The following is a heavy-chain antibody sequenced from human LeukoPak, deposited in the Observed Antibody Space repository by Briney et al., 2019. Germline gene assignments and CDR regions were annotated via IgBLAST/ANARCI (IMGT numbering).Heavy chain of an antibody. CDR1: GGSFSGYY. CDR2: IYYSGST. J-gene: IGHJ6*03. CDR3: ARDSSYGWPNYYYYMDV. D-gene: IGHD5-18*01. V-gene: IGHV4-59*01. Sequence: SETLSLTCAVYGGSFSGYYWSWIRQPPGKGLEWIGYIYYSGSTNYNPSLKSRVTISVDTSKNQFSLKLSSVTAADTAVYYCARDSSYGWPNYYYYMDVWGKGTTVTVSS.